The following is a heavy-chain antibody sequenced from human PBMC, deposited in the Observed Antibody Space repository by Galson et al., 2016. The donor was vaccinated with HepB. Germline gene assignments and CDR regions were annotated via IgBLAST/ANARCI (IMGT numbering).Heavy chain of an antibody. D-gene: IGHD6-6*01. J-gene: IGHJ4*02. Sequence: TLSLTCSVSGGSITSGGYSWNWIRQRPGKGLEWIGFIFYNGTTDYNPSLKSRVAISRDTSKNQFSLRLSSVTAADSAIYYCARDLLHSLYSSSPRFDYWGQGTLVTVSS. CDR2: IFYNGTT. V-gene: IGHV4-31*03. CDR1: GGSITSGGYS. CDR3: ARDLLHSLYSSSPRFDY.